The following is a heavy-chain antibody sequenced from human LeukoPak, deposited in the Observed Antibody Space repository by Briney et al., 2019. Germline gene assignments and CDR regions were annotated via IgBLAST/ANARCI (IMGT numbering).Heavy chain of an antibody. CDR3: ARSPLSSSGWYRADY. Sequence: SETLSLTCTVSAGSMKTYYWNWIWQPAGKGLEWIGRIYTSGTTTYNPSLGSRVTMSMDTSKNQVSMILNSVTAADTAMYYCARSPLSSSGWYRADYWGQGTLVTVSS. J-gene: IGHJ4*02. D-gene: IGHD6-19*01. V-gene: IGHV4-4*07. CDR2: IYTSGTT. CDR1: AGSMKTYY.